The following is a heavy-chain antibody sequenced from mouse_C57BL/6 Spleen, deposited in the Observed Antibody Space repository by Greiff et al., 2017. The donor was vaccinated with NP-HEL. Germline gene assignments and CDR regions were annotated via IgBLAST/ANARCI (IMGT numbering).Heavy chain of an antibody. CDR2: IDPSDSYT. Sequence: QVQLQQPGAELVRPGTSVKLSCKASGYTFPSYWMPWVKQRPGQGLEWIGVIDPSDSYTNYNQKFKGKATLTVDTSSSTAYMQLSSLTSEDSAVYYCARRYSNLFDYWGQGTTLTVSS. J-gene: IGHJ2*01. CDR3: ARRYSNLFDY. CDR1: GYTFPSYW. V-gene: IGHV1-59*01. D-gene: IGHD2-5*01.